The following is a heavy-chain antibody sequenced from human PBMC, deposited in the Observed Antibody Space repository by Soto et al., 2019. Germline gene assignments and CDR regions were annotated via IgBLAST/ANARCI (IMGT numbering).Heavy chain of an antibody. J-gene: IGHJ3*02. Sequence: ASVKVSCKASGYTFTSYGISWVRQAPGQGLGWMGWTSAYNGNTNYAQKLQGRVTMTTDTSTSTAYMELRSLRSDDTAVYYCARDELVVVVAATITDAFDIWGQGTMVTVSS. CDR3: ARDELVVVVAATITDAFDI. D-gene: IGHD2-15*01. CDR2: TSAYNGNT. V-gene: IGHV1-18*01. CDR1: GYTFTSYG.